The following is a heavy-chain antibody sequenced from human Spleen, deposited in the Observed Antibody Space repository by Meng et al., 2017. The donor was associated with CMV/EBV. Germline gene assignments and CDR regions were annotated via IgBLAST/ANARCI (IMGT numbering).Heavy chain of an antibody. J-gene: IGHJ4*02. V-gene: IGHV4-38-2*02. CDR3: ARGRRDGYNRRSPFDY. Sequence: GSLRLSCTVSGYSISSGYYWGWIRQPPGKGLEWIGSIYHGGSTYYNPSLKSRVAISIDTSKNQFSLKMTSVTAADTAVYYCARGRRDGYNRRSPFDYWGQGTLVTVSS. D-gene: IGHD5-24*01. CDR1: GYSISSGYY. CDR2: IYHGGST.